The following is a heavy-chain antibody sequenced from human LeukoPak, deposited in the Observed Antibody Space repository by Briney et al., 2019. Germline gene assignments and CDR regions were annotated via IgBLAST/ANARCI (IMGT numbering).Heavy chain of an antibody. CDR1: GFTFSSYA. Sequence: GGSLRLSCAASGFTFSSYAMSWVRQAPGKGLEWVSAISGSGGSTYYADSVKGRFTISRDNSKNTLYLQMNSLRDEDTAVCYCAKVRASWYFDLWGRGTLVTVSS. J-gene: IGHJ2*01. CDR2: ISGSGGST. CDR3: AKVRASWYFDL. V-gene: IGHV3-23*01.